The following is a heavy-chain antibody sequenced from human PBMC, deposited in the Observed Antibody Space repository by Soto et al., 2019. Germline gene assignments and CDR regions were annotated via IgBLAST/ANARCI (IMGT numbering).Heavy chain of an antibody. V-gene: IGHV3-23*01. J-gene: IGHJ5*02. CDR1: GFTFSSYA. Sequence: GGSLRLSCAASGFTFSSYAMSWVRQAPGKGLEWVSAISGSGGSTYYADSVKGRFTISRDNSKNTLYLQMNSLRAEDTAVYYCAKDKKGPYDILTTDWFDPWGQGTLVTVSS. D-gene: IGHD3-9*01. CDR3: AKDKKGPYDILTTDWFDP. CDR2: ISGSGGST.